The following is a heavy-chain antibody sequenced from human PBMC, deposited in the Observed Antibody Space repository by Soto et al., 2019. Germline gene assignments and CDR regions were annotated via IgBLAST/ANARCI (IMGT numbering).Heavy chain of an antibody. D-gene: IGHD2-2*01. Sequence: SETPSLTCAVYGGSFSGYYWSWIRQHPGKGLEWIGEINHSGSTNYNPSLKSRVTISVDTSKNQFSLKLSSVTAADTAVYYCARGDCSSTSCQYNWFDPWGQGTLVTVSS. CDR2: INHSGST. CDR1: GGSFSGYY. CDR3: ARGDCSSTSCQYNWFDP. V-gene: IGHV4-34*01. J-gene: IGHJ5*02.